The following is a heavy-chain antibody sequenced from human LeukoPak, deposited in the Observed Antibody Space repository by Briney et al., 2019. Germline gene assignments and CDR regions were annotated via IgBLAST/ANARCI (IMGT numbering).Heavy chain of an antibody. CDR2: ISYDGSNK. CDR3: ARSPGGYCSSTSCYRNWFDP. Sequence: GGSLRLSCAASGFTFSSYAMHWVRQAPGKGLEWVAVISYDGSNKYYADSVKGRFTISRDNSKNTLYLQMNSLRAEDTAVYYCARSPGGYCSSTSCYRNWFDPWGQGTLVTVSS. CDR1: GFTFSSYA. D-gene: IGHD2-2*01. J-gene: IGHJ5*02. V-gene: IGHV3-30-3*01.